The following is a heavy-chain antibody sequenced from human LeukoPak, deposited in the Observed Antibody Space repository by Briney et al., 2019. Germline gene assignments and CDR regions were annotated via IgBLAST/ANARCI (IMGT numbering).Heavy chain of an antibody. CDR2: IYYSGST. D-gene: IGHD3-22*01. V-gene: IGHV4-31*03. J-gene: IGHJ4*02. CDR3: ARSGAYYYDSSGHPGTNFDY. Sequence: SQTLSLTCTVSGGSISSGGYYWSWIRQHPGKGLEWIGYIYYSGSTYYNPSLKSRVTISVDTSKNQFSLKLSSVTAADTAVYYCARSGAYYYDSSGHPGTNFDYWGQGTLVTVSS. CDR1: GGSISSGGYY.